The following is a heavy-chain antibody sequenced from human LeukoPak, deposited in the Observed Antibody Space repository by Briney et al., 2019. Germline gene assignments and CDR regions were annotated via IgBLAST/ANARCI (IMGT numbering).Heavy chain of an antibody. V-gene: IGHV3-21*01. CDR3: ASNQIKPSGADPLKY. J-gene: IGHJ4*02. CDR2: ISSSSSYI. D-gene: IGHD1-26*01. Sequence: GGSLRLSCAVSGFTFSSYSMNWVRQAPGKGLEWVSSISSSSSYIYYADSVKGRFTISRDNAKNSLYLQMNSLRAEDTAVYYCASNQIKPSGADPLKYWGQGTLVTVSS. CDR1: GFTFSSYS.